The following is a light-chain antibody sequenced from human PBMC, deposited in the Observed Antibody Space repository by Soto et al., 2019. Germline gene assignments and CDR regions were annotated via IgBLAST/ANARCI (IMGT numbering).Light chain of an antibody. Sequence: RANQSVSSNLAWYQQKPGQAPRLLIYGASTRATGIPARFSGSGSGTEYTLTVCSLQTQDDALFRCPDSIIWLSPFAEGTKVDIK. CDR2: GAS. V-gene: IGKV3-15*01. J-gene: IGKJ1*01. CDR1: QSVSSN. CDR3: PDSIIWLSP.